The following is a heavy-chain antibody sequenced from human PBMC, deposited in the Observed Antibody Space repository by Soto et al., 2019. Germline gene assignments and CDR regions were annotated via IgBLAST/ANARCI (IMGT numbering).Heavy chain of an antibody. D-gene: IGHD2-8*01. CDR3: ARDLGLLKSMFDY. CDR1: GFSFNSFN. CDR2: ISVSGDNI. Sequence: PGGSLSLSCLASGFSFNSFNMNWIGRAPGRGLEWVASISVSGDNIYYGDSMQGRFTISRDNSKRSVFLDLNSLRVEDTAVYYCARDLGLLKSMFDYWGQGTLDTVSS. V-gene: IGHV3-21*01. J-gene: IGHJ4*02.